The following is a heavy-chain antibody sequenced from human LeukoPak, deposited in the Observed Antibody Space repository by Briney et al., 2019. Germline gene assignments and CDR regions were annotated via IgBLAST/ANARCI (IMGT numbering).Heavy chain of an antibody. CDR1: GFTFSSYA. J-gene: IGHJ4*02. V-gene: IGHV3-30-3*01. CDR3: ARGGSPYRGSHYYFDY. CDR2: ISYDGSNK. D-gene: IGHD1-26*01. Sequence: GGSLRLSCAASGFTFSSYAMHWVRQAPGKGLEWVAVISYDGSNKYYADSVKGRFTISRDNSKNTLYLQMNSLRAEDTAVYYCARGGSPYRGSHYYFDYWGQGTLVTVSS.